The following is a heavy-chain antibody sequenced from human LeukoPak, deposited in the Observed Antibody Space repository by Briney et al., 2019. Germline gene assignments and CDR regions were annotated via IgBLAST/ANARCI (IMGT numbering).Heavy chain of an antibody. J-gene: IGHJ5*02. V-gene: IGHV4-31*03. CDR1: GGSISSGGYY. CDR3: ARDARSGFDP. D-gene: IGHD2-15*01. Sequence: SQTPSLTCTVSGGSISSGGYYWSWIRQHPGKGLEWIGYIYYSGSTYYNPSLKSRVTISVDTSKNQFSLKLSSVTAADTAVYYCARDARSGFDPWGQGTLVTVSS. CDR2: IYYSGST.